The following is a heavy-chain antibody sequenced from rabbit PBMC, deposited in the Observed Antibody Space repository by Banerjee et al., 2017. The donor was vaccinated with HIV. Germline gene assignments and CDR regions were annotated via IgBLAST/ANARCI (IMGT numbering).Heavy chain of an antibody. CDR2: IDPVFGST. V-gene: IGHV1S47*01. CDR3: AREHAGYAGYGYATYRYYFNL. J-gene: IGHJ4*01. CDR1: GFDFSSYG. D-gene: IGHD6-1*01. Sequence: QEQLVESGGGLVQPGGSLKLSCKASGFDFSSYGVSWVRQAPGKGLEWIGYIDPVFGSTYYASWVNGRFTISSHNAQNTLYLQLNSLTAADTATYFCAREHAGYAGYGYATYRYYFNLWGPGTLVTVS.